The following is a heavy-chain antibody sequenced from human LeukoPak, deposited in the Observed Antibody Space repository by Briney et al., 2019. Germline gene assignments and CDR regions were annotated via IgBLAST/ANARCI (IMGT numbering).Heavy chain of an antibody. J-gene: IGHJ4*02. CDR1: GASVRRDAYY. CDR3: TTDRTGYFFDA. V-gene: IGHV4-31*03. Sequence: PSQTLSLTCIVWGASVRRDAYYWGRLRQHPGKGVEWIGYYFGSETTYYNPSLRSRVVISLDTSENQFSLILDSVTAADTAVYFCTTDRTGYFFDAWGQGTQVTVSS. CDR2: YFGSETT.